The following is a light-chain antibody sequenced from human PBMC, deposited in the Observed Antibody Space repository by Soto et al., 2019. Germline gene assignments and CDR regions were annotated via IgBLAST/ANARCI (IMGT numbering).Light chain of an antibody. V-gene: IGKV3D-20*02. J-gene: IGKJ5*01. CDR2: ATS. Sequence: DIWLTQSPGTLSLSPGERATLSCRAGQSVSSIYLAWYQQKPGQAPSLLIYATSSRATGIPDRFSGSGSGTDFTLTINSLEPEDFAVYYCQQRSNWHSITFGHGTRLEIK. CDR1: QSVSSIY. CDR3: QQRSNWHSIT.